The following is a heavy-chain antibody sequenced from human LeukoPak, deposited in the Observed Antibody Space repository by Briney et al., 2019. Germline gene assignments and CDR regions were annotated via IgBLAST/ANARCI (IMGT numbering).Heavy chain of an antibody. J-gene: IGHJ4*02. D-gene: IGHD1-26*01. CDR3: ASSVGSTDY. Sequence: SETLSLTCAVYGESFSKYYWTWIRQPPGKGLEWIGEINHRGSTNHNPSLKSRVTIPVDTSKHQFSLRLSSVTAADAAVYYCASSVGSTDYWGQGTLVTVSS. CDR1: GESFSKYY. V-gene: IGHV4-34*01. CDR2: INHRGST.